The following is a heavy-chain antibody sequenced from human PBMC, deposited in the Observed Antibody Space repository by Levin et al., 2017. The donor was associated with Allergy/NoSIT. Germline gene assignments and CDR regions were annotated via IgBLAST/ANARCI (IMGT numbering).Heavy chain of an antibody. CDR2: ISTSGAYI. CDR1: GFTFTTYS. V-gene: IGHV3-21*01. CDR3: ATERGGSYAEH. Sequence: LSLPCATSGFTFTTYSMTWVRQAPGKGLEWVSTISTSGAYIYYADSIKGRFTISRDNAKNSLHLQMNSLRAEDTALYYCATERGGSYAEHWGQGTRVPVAS. D-gene: IGHD1-1*01. J-gene: IGHJ1*01.